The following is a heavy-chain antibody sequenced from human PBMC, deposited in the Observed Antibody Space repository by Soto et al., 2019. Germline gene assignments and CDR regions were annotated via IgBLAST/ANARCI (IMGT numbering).Heavy chain of an antibody. CDR2: INPNSGGT. V-gene: IGHV1-2*02. Sequence: ASVKVSCKTSGYTFSNYGITWVRQAPGQGLEWMGWINPNSGGTNYAQKFQGRVTMTRDTSISTAYMELSRLRSDDTAVYYCARGYYGSGSYRYHYWGQGTLVTVSS. D-gene: IGHD3-10*01. CDR3: ARGYYGSGSYRYHY. J-gene: IGHJ4*02. CDR1: GYTFSNYG.